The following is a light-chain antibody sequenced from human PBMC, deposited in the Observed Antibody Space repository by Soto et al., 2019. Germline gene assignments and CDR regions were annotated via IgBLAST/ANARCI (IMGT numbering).Light chain of an antibody. J-gene: IGKJ3*01. CDR2: GAS. V-gene: IGKV3-20*01. CDR1: QSVNSIY. CDR3: QHYVIVQGFS. Sequence: EIVLTQSPGTLSLSPGERATLSCRASQSVNSIYLAWYQQKPGQAPRLLIYGASNRATGIPDRFSGSGSGTDFSLTISRLEPEVFAVYYCQHYVIVQGFSFGPGTKVDIQ.